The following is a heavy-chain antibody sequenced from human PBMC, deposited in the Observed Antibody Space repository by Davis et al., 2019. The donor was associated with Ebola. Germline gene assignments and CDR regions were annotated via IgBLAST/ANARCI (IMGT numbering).Heavy chain of an antibody. V-gene: IGHV1-2*06. CDR1: GYTFTGYY. D-gene: IGHD3-22*01. Sequence: AASVKVSCKASGYTFTGYYMHWVRQAPGQGLEWMGRINPNSGGTNYAQKFQGRVTMTRDTSISTVYMELSRLRSDDTAVYYCARGGITMTVVPRDYYYGMDVWGQGTTVTVSS. J-gene: IGHJ6*02. CDR2: INPNSGGT. CDR3: ARGGITMTVVPRDYYYGMDV.